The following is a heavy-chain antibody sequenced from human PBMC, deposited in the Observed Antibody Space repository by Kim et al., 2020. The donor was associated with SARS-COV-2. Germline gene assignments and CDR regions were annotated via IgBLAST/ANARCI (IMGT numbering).Heavy chain of an antibody. D-gene: IGHD3-10*01. CDR1: GYTFTGYY. CDR3: ARVWFGELLKPNDY. J-gene: IGHJ4*02. CDR2: INPNSGGT. Sequence: ASVKVSCKASGYTFTGYYMHWVRQAPGQGLEWMGWINPNSGGTNYAQKFQGRVTMTRDTSISTAYMELSRLKSDDTAVYYCARVWFGELLKPNDYWGQGTLVTVSS. V-gene: IGHV1-2*02.